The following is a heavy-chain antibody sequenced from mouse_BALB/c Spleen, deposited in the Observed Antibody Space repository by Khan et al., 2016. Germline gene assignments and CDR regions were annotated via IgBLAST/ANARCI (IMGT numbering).Heavy chain of an antibody. D-gene: IGHD2-4*01. CDR1: GFNIKDTY. V-gene: IGHV14-3*02. J-gene: IGHJ3*01. Sequence: VQLQQPGAELVKPGASVKLSCTASGFNIKDTYMHWVKQRPEQGLEWIGRIDPATGNTKYDPKFQGNATITVDKSSNTAYLQLSSLTSEDTAVYYGARAPYDYDVGFAYWGQGTLVTVSA. CDR3: ARAPYDYDVGFAY. CDR2: IDPATGNT.